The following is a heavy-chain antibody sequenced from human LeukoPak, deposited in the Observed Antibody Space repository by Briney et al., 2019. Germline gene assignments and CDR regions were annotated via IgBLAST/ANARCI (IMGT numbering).Heavy chain of an antibody. CDR2: INPSGGST. D-gene: IGHD3-10*01. V-gene: IGHV1-46*01. J-gene: IGHJ6*04. CDR3: ARHGFGELLAPYYYYYGMDV. CDR1: GYTFTSYY. Sequence: APVKVSCKASGYTFTSYYMHWVRQAPGQGLEWMGIINPSGGSTSYAQKFQGRVTMTRDTSTSTVYMELSSLRSEDTAVYYCARHGFGELLAPYYYYYGMDVWGKGTTVTVSS.